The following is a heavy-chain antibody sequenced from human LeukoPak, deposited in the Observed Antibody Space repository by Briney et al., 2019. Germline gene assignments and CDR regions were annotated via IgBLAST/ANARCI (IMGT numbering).Heavy chain of an antibody. CDR2: INSGGSST. CDR3: ARGWELTAVDYYYMDV. D-gene: IGHD1-26*01. CDR1: GFTFSNYW. V-gene: IGHV3-74*01. Sequence: GSLRLSCAASGFTFSNYWMHWVRQAPGKGLVLVSRINSGGSSTNYADSVKGRFTISRDNAKSTLYLQMNSLRAEDTAVYYCARGWELTAVDYYYMDVWGKGTTVTVSS. J-gene: IGHJ6*03.